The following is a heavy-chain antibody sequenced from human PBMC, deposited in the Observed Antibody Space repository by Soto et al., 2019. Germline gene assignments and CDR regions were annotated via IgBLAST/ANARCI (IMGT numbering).Heavy chain of an antibody. CDR1: GDSISSTEYY. CDR3: ATSFGGAYYGMDV. J-gene: IGHJ6*02. Sequence: TSETLSLTCTVSGDSISSTEYYWNWVRQHPGKGLEWIGYIYRSGDTYYSPSVKSRVTMSVDTSNNQFSLKMTSVTAADTAVYYCATSFGGAYYGMDVWGHGTTVTVSS. V-gene: IGHV4-31*03. D-gene: IGHD3-16*01. CDR2: IYRSGDT.